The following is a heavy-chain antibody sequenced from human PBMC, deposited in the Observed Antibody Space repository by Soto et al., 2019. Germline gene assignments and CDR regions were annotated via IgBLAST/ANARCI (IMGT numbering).Heavy chain of an antibody. Sequence: EVQLVESGGGLVQPGGSLRLSCAASGFTFSSYSMNWVRQAPGKGLEWVSYINSSSSTIYYADTVKGRFTISRDNAKNSLCLRVNSLRDEDTAVYYCARERGNLYWFDPWGQGTLVTVSS. V-gene: IGHV3-48*02. CDR3: ARERGNLYWFDP. J-gene: IGHJ5*02. D-gene: IGHD4-4*01. CDR2: INSSSSTI. CDR1: GFTFSSYS.